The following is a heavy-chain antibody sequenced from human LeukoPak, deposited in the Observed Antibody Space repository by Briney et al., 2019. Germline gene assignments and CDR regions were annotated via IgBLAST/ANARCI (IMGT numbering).Heavy chain of an antibody. CDR1: GFSFSNAW. CDR3: ALGSANYDSSDFDC. J-gene: IGHJ4*02. D-gene: IGHD3-22*01. V-gene: IGHV3-15*07. Sequence: GGSLRLSCAASGFSFSNAWMNWVRQAPGKGLEGVGRIKSKTDGGTTDYAAPVKGRFTISRDDSKNTLYLQMNSLITDDTAVYYCALGSANYDSSDFDCWGQGTLVTVSS. CDR2: IKSKTDGGTT.